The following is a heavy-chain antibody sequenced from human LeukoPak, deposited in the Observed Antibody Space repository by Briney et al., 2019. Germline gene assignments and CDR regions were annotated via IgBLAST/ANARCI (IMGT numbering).Heavy chain of an antibody. D-gene: IGHD3-22*01. CDR3: ARDKRDYYDSSRPSRFDI. V-gene: IGHV1-69*06. CDR1: GGTFSSYA. J-gene: IGHJ3*02. CDR2: ITPIFGTA. Sequence: SVKVSCKASGGTFSSYAISWVRQAPGQGLEWMGGITPIFGTANYAQKFQGRVTITADKSTSTAYMELSSLRSDDTAVYDCARDKRDYYDSSRPSRFDIWGQGTMVTVSS.